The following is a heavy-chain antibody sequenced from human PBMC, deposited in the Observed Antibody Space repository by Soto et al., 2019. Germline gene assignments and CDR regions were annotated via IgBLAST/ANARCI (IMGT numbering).Heavy chain of an antibody. Sequence: VASVKVSCKASGYTFTSYAMHWVRQAPGQRLEWMGWINAGNGNTKYSQKFQGRVTITGDTSASTAYMELSSLRSEDTAVYYCAGEEARIAAAFDPWGQGTLVTVSS. V-gene: IGHV1-3*01. D-gene: IGHD6-13*01. J-gene: IGHJ5*02. CDR3: AGEEARIAAAFDP. CDR1: GYTFTSYA. CDR2: INAGNGNT.